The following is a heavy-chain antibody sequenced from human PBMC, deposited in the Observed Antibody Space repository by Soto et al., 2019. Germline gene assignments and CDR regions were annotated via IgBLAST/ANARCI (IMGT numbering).Heavy chain of an antibody. CDR2: IIPIFGTA. CDR1: GGTFSSYA. CDR3: AGGGIEARPLTDGFDI. D-gene: IGHD6-6*01. Sequence: SVKVSCKASGGTFSSYAISWVRQAPGQGLEWMGGIIPIFGTANYAQKFQGRVTITADESTSTAYMELSSLRSEDTAVYYCAGGGIEARPLTDGFDIWGQGTMVTVSS. J-gene: IGHJ3*02. V-gene: IGHV1-69*13.